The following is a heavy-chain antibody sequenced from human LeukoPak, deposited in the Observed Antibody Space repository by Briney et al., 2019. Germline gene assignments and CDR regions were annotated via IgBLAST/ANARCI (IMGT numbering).Heavy chain of an antibody. J-gene: IGHJ6*04. CDR2: IIPIFGTA. Sequence: GSSVTVSFKASGGTFSSYAISWVRQAPGQGLEWMGGIIPIFGTANYAQKFQGRVTITADESTITAYMELSSLRSEDTAVYYCARGQGGYSYGYVGYYYGMDVWGKGTAVTVSS. V-gene: IGHV1-69*01. CDR3: ARGQGGYSYGYVGYYYGMDV. CDR1: GGTFSSYA. D-gene: IGHD5-18*01.